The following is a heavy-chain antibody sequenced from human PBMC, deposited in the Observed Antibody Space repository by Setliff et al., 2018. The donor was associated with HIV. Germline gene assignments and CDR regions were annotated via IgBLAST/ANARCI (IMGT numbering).Heavy chain of an antibody. V-gene: IGHV5-51*01. D-gene: IGHD5-12*01. CDR1: GYSFTSYW. Sequence: PGESLKISCKGSGYSFTSYWIGWVRQMPGKGLEWMGIIYPGDSDTRYSPSFQGQVTISADKSISTAYLQWSSLKASDTAMYYCARGIISGYYFYIFDLWGQGTMVTVSS. CDR2: IYPGDSDT. CDR3: ARGIISGYYFYIFDL. J-gene: IGHJ3*01.